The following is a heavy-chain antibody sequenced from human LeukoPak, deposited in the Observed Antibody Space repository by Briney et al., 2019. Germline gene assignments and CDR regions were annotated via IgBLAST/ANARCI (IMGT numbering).Heavy chain of an antibody. D-gene: IGHD6-6*01. CDR3: ARAASGSSSDFDY. CDR2: IYYSGST. Sequence: NASETLSLTCTVSGGSISSGDYYWSWIRQPPGQGLEWFGYIYYSGSTYYNPSLKSRVTISVDTSKNQFSLKLSSVTAADTAVYYCARAASGSSSDFDYWGQGTLVTVSS. J-gene: IGHJ4*02. CDR1: GGSISSGDYY. V-gene: IGHV4-30-4*01.